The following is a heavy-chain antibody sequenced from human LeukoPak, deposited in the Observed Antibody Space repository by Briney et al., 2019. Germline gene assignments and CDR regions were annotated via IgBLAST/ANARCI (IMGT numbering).Heavy chain of an antibody. CDR3: ARDGVHIAAAALNWFDP. V-gene: IGHV1-18*04. CDR2: ISTYNGDT. Sequence: ASVKVSCKASGYTFTSYYMHWVRQAPGQGLEWMGWISTYNGDTNYAQKLQGRVTMTTDTSTNTAYMELRSLRSDDTAVYYCARDGVHIAAAALNWFDPWGQGTLVTVSS. D-gene: IGHD6-13*01. CDR1: GYTFTSYY. J-gene: IGHJ5*02.